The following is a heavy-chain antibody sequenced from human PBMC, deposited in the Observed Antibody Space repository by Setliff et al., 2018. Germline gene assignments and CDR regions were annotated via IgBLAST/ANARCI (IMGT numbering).Heavy chain of an antibody. J-gene: IGHJ3*01. CDR2: IYPGDPQI. CDR1: GSSFSISW. Sequence: PGESLKISCKDSGSSFSISWIGWVRRMPGKGLDWMGIIYPGDPQIRYSPSFQGQVTISADKSTSTAYLEWSSLKASDTAMYYCVRPSAGYSRPFDVWGQGTMVTVS. D-gene: IGHD2-15*01. CDR3: VRPSAGYSRPFDV. V-gene: IGHV5-51*01.